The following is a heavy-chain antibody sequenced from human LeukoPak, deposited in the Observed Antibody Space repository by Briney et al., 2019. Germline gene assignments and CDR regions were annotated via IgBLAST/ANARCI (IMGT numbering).Heavy chain of an antibody. CDR2: MNPNSGNT. Sequence: GASVKVSCKASGYTFTSYDINWVRQATGQGLEWMGWMNPNSGNTGYAQKFQGRVTMTRNTSISTAYMELSSLRSEDTAVYYCARVGGTQQLVYKNWFDPWGQGTLVTVSS. CDR1: GYTFTSYD. V-gene: IGHV1-8*01. J-gene: IGHJ5*02. CDR3: ARVGGTQQLVYKNWFDP. D-gene: IGHD6-13*01.